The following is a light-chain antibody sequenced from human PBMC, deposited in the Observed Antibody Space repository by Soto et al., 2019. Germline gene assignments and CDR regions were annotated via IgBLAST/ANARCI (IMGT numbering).Light chain of an antibody. CDR3: QQLNSYPLT. J-gene: IGKJ4*01. CDR2: AAS. V-gene: IGKV1-9*01. Sequence: DIHLTQSPSFLSASVGDRVTITCRASQGITSYVAWYQQKPGKAPNLLVYAASTLQSGVPARFSGSGSGTEFTLTISSLQPEDFATYYCQQLNSYPLTVGGGTKVEIK. CDR1: QGITSY.